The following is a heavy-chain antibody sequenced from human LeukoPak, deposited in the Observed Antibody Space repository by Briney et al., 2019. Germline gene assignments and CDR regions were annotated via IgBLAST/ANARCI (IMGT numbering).Heavy chain of an antibody. D-gene: IGHD3-22*01. CDR1: GGSTSSYY. CDR2: IYYSGST. Sequence: SETLSLTCTVSGGSTSSYYWSWIRQPPGKGLEWIGYIYYSGSTNYNPSLKSRVTISVDTSKNQFPLKLSSVTAADTAVYYCARVGVDYYDSSGYYPKHYFDYWGQGTLVTVSS. J-gene: IGHJ4*02. V-gene: IGHV4-59*01. CDR3: ARVGVDYYDSSGYYPKHYFDY.